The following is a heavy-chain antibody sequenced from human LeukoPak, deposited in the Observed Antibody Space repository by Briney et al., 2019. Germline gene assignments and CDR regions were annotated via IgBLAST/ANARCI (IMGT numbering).Heavy chain of an antibody. Sequence: SETLSLTCTVSGGSISSYYWSWIRQPPGKGLEWIGSIYYTGSITYNPSLKSRVTVSVDTSKNQFSLKLSSVTAADTAVYYCARHAPGYFDYWGQGALVTVSS. CDR1: GGSISSYY. J-gene: IGHJ4*02. CDR3: ARHAPGYFDY. V-gene: IGHV4-59*08. D-gene: IGHD3-10*01. CDR2: IYYTGSI.